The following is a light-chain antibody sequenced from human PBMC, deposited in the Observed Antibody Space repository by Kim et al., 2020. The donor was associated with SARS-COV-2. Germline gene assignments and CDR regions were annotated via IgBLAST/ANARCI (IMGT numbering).Light chain of an antibody. V-gene: IGKV1-33*01. CDR1: QDISTR. CDR2: DAF. CDR3: QQYEILPPVT. Sequence: DIQMTQSPSSLSASVGDRVTITCQASQDISTRLNWYLQRPGKAPKLLIYDAFNVEVGVPARFSGRGSGRDFTLTISRLQPEDIGTYYCQQYEILPPVTFGGGPSW. J-gene: IGKJ4*01.